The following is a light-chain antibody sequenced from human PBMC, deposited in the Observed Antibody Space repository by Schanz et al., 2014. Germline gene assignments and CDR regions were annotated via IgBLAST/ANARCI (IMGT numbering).Light chain of an antibody. V-gene: IGKV3-20*01. Sequence: EIVMTQTPGTLSLSPGERATLSCRASQSVRSYLAWYQQKPGQAPRLLIYDASNRATGIPARFSGSASGTDFTLAISSLEPEDFAVYYCQQFGSSPLTFGGGTKVEI. CDR3: QQFGSSPLT. CDR2: DAS. J-gene: IGKJ4*01. CDR1: QSVRSY.